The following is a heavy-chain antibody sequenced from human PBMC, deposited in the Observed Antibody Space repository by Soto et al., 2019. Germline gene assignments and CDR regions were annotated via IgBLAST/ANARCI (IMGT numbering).Heavy chain of an antibody. Sequence: QVQLQESGPGLVKPSQTLSLTCTVSGGSISSGGYYWSWIRQHPGKGLEWIGYIYYSGSTYYNPSLKSRVTISVDTSKNQFSLKLSSETAADTAVYYCARGEVGSSTSCYPYWGQGTLVTVSS. V-gene: IGHV4-31*03. D-gene: IGHD2-2*01. CDR2: IYYSGST. J-gene: IGHJ4*02. CDR3: ARGEVGSSTSCYPY. CDR1: GGSISSGGYY.